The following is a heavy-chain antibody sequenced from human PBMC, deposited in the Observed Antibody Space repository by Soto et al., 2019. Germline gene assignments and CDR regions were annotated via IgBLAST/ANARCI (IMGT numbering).Heavy chain of an antibody. CDR1: GGTFSSYT. Sequence: QVQLVQSGAEVKKPGSSVKVSCKASGGTFSSYTISWVRQAPGQGLEWMGRIIPIVGIANYAQKFQGRVTITADKSPTTANRDLGSLSSEDPAVYYVAGAQTPVPPLDVGGQGTTVTVSS. J-gene: IGHJ6*02. D-gene: IGHD4-17*01. CDR2: IIPIVGIA. CDR3: AGAQTPVPPLDV. V-gene: IGHV1-69*02.